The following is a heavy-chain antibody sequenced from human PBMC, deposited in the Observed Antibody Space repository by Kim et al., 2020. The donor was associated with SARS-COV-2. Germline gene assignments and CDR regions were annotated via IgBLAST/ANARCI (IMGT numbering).Heavy chain of an antibody. J-gene: IGHJ4*02. Sequence: GGSLRLSCAASGFTFSSYAMSWVRQAPGKGLEWVSVIYSGGSSTYYADSVKGRFTISRDNSKNTLYLQMNSLRAEDTAVYYCARAAGGDSYWQGDCLDYWGQGTLVTVSS. CDR1: GFTFSSYA. V-gene: IGHV3-23*03. D-gene: IGHD2-21*02. CDR3: ARAAGGDSYWQGDCLDY. CDR2: IYSGGSST.